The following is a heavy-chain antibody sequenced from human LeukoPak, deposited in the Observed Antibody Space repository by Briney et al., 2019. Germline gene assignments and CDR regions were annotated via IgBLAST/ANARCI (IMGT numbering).Heavy chain of an antibody. Sequence: GASVKVSCKASGGTFSSYAISWVRQAPGQGLEWVGRIIPIFGTANYAQKLQGRVTMTTDTSTSTAYMELRSLRSDDTAVYYCARDHRRTEAWLSLWGQGTLVTVSS. D-gene: IGHD3-22*01. CDR2: IIPIFGTA. CDR3: ARDHRRTEAWLSL. J-gene: IGHJ4*02. V-gene: IGHV1-69*05. CDR1: GGTFSSYA.